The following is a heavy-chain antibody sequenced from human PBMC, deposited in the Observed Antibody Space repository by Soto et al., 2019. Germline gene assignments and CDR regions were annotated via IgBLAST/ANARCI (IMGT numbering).Heavy chain of an antibody. CDR3: ARDDI. Sequence: EVQLVESGGGLVQPGGSLRLSCAASGFTFSNFWMSWVRQAPGKGLEWVASIKSDGSERSHVDAVRGRFSISRDNARNSLYLQMNSLRADDTAVYYCARDDIWGQGSLVTVSS. V-gene: IGHV3-7*05. CDR2: IKSDGSER. CDR1: GFTFSNFW. J-gene: IGHJ4*02.